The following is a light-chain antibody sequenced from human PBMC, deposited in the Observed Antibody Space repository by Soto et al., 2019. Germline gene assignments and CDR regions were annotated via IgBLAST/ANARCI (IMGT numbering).Light chain of an antibody. CDR2: GNS. V-gene: IGLV1-40*01. Sequence: QSVLTQPPSVSGAPGQRVTISCTGSSSNIGAGYDVHWYQQLPGTPPKLLIYGNSNRPSGVPDRFSGSMSGTSASLAITGLQAEDEADYYCQSYDSSLSGYVFGTGTKLTVL. CDR3: QSYDSSLSGYV. J-gene: IGLJ1*01. CDR1: SSNIGAGYD.